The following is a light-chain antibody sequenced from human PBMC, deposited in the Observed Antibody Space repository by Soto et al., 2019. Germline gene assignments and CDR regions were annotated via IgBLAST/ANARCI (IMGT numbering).Light chain of an antibody. J-gene: IGKJ4*01. V-gene: IGKV1-39*01. CDR3: QQYDNLPLT. Sequence: DIQLTQSPSSLSASVGDRVTITCRASQSISNYLNWYQQKPGKPPKVLISAASSLQRGVPSRFSGSGSGTDFTLTISSLHPEDFATYYCQQYDNLPLTFGGGTKVEIK. CDR1: QSISNY. CDR2: AAS.